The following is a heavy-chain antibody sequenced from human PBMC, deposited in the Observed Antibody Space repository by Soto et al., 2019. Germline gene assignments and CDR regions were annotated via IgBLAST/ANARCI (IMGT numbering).Heavy chain of an antibody. CDR2: IWYDGSNK. Sequence: QVQLVESGGGVVQPGRSLRLSCAASGFTFSSYGMHWVRQAPGKGLEWVAVIWYDGSNKYYADSVKGRFTISRDNSKNPLYLQMNSLRAEDTAVYYCAREGMAGGYFDYWGQGTLVTVSS. D-gene: IGHD3-16*01. CDR1: GFTFSSYG. CDR3: AREGMAGGYFDY. V-gene: IGHV3-33*01. J-gene: IGHJ4*02.